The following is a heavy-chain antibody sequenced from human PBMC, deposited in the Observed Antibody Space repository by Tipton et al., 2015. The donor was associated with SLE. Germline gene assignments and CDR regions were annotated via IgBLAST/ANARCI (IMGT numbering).Heavy chain of an antibody. J-gene: IGHJ6*03. V-gene: IGHV4-39*07. CDR2: INHSGST. CDR1: GGSITGSPYY. CDR3: ARDGPTWGYYYYMDV. D-gene: IGHD7-27*01. Sequence: TLSLTCTVSGGSITGSPYYWSWIRQPPGKGLEWIGEINHSGSTNYNPSLKSRVTISVHTSKNQFSLKLSSVTAADTAVYYCARDGPTWGYYYYMDVWGKGTTVTVSS.